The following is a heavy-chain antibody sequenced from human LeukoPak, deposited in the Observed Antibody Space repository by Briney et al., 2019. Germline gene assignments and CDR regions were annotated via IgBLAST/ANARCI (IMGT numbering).Heavy chain of an antibody. Sequence: GESLKISCKGSGYSFTSYWIGWVRQMPGKGLEWMGIIYPGDSDTRYSPSFQGQVTISADKSISTAYLQWGSLKASDTAMYYCARRGLGYDSSGYYSAEYFQHWGQGTLVTVSS. V-gene: IGHV5-51*01. CDR2: IYPGDSDT. D-gene: IGHD3-22*01. J-gene: IGHJ1*01. CDR3: ARRGLGYDSSGYYSAEYFQH. CDR1: GYSFTSYW.